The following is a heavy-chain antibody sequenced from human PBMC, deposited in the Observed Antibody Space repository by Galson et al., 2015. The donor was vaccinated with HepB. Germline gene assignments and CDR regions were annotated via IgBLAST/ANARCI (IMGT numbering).Heavy chain of an antibody. V-gene: IGHV3-49*03. CDR3: TRDGYDFWSGYDDY. J-gene: IGHJ4*02. D-gene: IGHD3-3*01. CDR2: IRSKAYGGTT. Sequence: SLRLSCAASGFTFGDYAMSWFRQAPGKGLEWVGFIRSKAYGGTTEYAASVKGRFTISRDDSKSIAYLQMNSLKTEDTAVYYCTRDGYDFWSGYDDYWGQGTLVTVSS. CDR1: GFTFGDYA.